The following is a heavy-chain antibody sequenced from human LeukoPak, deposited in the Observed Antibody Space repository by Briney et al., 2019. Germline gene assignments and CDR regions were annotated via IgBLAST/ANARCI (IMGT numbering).Heavy chain of an antibody. Sequence: SKTLSLTCAVYGGSFSGYYWSWIRQPPGKGLEWIGEINHSGSTNYNPSLKSRVTISVDTSKNQFPLKLSSVTAADTAVYYCARWVWYFDLWGRGTLVTVSS. J-gene: IGHJ2*01. CDR2: INHSGST. CDR1: GGSFSGYY. V-gene: IGHV4-34*01. CDR3: ARWVWYFDL.